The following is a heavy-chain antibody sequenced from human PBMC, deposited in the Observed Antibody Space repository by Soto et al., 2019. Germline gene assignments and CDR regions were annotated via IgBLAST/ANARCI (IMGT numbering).Heavy chain of an antibody. Sequence: GGSLRLSCAASGFTFSSYAMHWVRQAPGKGLEWVAVISYDGSNKYYADSVKGRFTISRDNSKNTLYLQMNSLRAEDTAVYYWASGLGRYYGMDVWGQGTTVTVSS. V-gene: IGHV3-30-3*01. CDR1: GFTFSSYA. CDR3: ASGLGRYYGMDV. J-gene: IGHJ6*02. CDR2: ISYDGSNK. D-gene: IGHD1-26*01.